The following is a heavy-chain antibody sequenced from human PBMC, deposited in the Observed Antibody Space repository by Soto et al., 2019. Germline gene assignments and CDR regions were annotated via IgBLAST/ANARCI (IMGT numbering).Heavy chain of an antibody. CDR2: INAGNGNT. CDR3: ARDLLLGVVTPNYYYYGMDV. D-gene: IGHD3-3*01. CDR1: RYTFTSYA. V-gene: IGHV1-3*01. Sequence: ASVKVSCKASRYTFTSYAMHCVRQAPGQRLEWMGWINAGNGNTKYSQKFQGRVTITRDTSASTAYMELSSLRSEDTAVYYCARDLLLGVVTPNYYYYGMDVWGQGTTVTVSS. J-gene: IGHJ6*02.